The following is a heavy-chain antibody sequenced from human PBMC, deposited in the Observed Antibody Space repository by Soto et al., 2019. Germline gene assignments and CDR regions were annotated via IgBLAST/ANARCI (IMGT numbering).Heavy chain of an antibody. V-gene: IGHV3-48*02. CDR1: GFTFSSYS. Sequence: GGSLRLSCAASGFTFSSYSMNWVRQAPGKGLEWVSYISSSSTIYYADSVKGRFTISRDNAKNSLYLQMNSLRDEDTAVYYCARDSCTNGVCPQGFDYWGQGTLVTVSS. CDR2: ISSSSTI. J-gene: IGHJ4*02. CDR3: ARDSCTNGVCPQGFDY. D-gene: IGHD2-8*01.